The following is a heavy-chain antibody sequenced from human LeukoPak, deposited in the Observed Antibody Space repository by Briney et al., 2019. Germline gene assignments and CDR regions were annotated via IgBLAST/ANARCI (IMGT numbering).Heavy chain of an antibody. Sequence: GGSLRLSCAASGFTFSSYGMHWVRQAPGKGLEWVAVISYDGSNKYYADSVKGRFTISRGNSKNTLYLQMNSLRAEDTAVYYCAKDLTLYSSSWDAFDIWGQGTMVTVSS. CDR1: GFTFSSYG. D-gene: IGHD6-13*01. CDR2: ISYDGSNK. J-gene: IGHJ3*02. V-gene: IGHV3-30*18. CDR3: AKDLTLYSSSWDAFDI.